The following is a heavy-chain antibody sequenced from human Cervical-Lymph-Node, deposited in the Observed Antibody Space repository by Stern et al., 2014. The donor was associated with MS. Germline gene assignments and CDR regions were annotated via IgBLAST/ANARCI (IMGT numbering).Heavy chain of an antibody. D-gene: IGHD2-21*02. J-gene: IGHJ5*02. CDR3: ARGGECSGGDCYTWFDP. Sequence: QVQLQESGPGLVKPSQTLSLTCTVSGGSISSGDYYWNWIRQPPGKGLEWIGYIYSRGRNYYTPSLKSRLTMSLDTSKNHFSLKLTSMTSADTAIYYCARGGECSGGDCYTWFDPWGQGTLVTVSS. CDR2: IYSRGRN. CDR1: GGSISSGDYY. V-gene: IGHV4-30-4*01.